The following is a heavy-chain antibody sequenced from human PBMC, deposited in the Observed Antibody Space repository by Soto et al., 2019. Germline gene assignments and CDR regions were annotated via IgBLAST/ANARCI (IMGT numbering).Heavy chain of an antibody. J-gene: IGHJ6*02. D-gene: IGHD5-12*01. CDR2: MNPNSGNT. CDR1: GYTFTSYD. Sequence: ASVKVSCKASGYTFTSYDINWVRQATGQGLEWMGWMNPNSGNTGYAQKFQGRVTMTRNTSISTACMELSSLRSEDTAVYYCARVSLASGYDYYYYYGMDVWGQGTTVTVSS. CDR3: ARVSLASGYDYYYYYGMDV. V-gene: IGHV1-8*01.